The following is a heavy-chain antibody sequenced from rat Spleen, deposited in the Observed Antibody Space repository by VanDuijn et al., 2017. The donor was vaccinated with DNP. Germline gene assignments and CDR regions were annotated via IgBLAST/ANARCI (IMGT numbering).Heavy chain of an antibody. V-gene: IGHV5-58*01. CDR1: GFTFSNYW. CDR2: ISTDGGRA. J-gene: IGHJ4*01. Sequence: EVQLVEIGGGLVQPGRSLKLSCVASGFTFSNYWMYWIRQAPGKGLEWIASISTDGGRAYYLDSVKGRFTISRDDAKNTLSLQMNSLRSEDTATYYCARVGDFHDGGDGDVLDAWGQGTSVTVSS. CDR3: ARVGDFHDGGDGDVLDA. D-gene: IGHD1-12*02.